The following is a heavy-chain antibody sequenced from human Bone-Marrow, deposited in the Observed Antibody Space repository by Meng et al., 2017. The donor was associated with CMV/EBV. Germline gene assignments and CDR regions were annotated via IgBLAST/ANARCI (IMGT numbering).Heavy chain of an antibody. CDR3: ATVGGWSAYYVVDP. Sequence: ESLKISCTVSGGSISSSSYYWGWIRQPPGKGLEWIGSIYYSGSTYFNPSLKSRVTISVDTSKNQFSLKLSSVTAADTAMYYCATVGGWSAYYVVDPWGQGILVTVSS. CDR2: IYYSGST. CDR1: GGSISSSSYY. D-gene: IGHD3-3*01. J-gene: IGHJ5*02. V-gene: IGHV4-39*07.